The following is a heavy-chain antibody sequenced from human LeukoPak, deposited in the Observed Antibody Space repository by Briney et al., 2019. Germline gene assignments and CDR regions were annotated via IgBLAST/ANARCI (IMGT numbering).Heavy chain of an antibody. CDR3: VFYYDSSGYNY. V-gene: IGHV3-11*01. CDR1: GFTFSDYY. D-gene: IGHD3-22*01. J-gene: IGHJ4*02. CDR2: ISSSGSTI. Sequence: GGSLRLSCAASGFTFSDYYMSWIRQAPGKGLEWVSYISSSGSTIYYADSVKGRFTISRDNAKNSLYLQMNSLRAEDTAVYYCVFYYDSSGYNYWGQGTLVTVSS.